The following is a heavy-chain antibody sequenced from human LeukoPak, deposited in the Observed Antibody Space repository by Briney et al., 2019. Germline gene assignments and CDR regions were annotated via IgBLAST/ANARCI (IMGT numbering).Heavy chain of an antibody. Sequence: GESLTISCTGSGYIFTSYWIGWVRQMPGKGLEWMGIIYPGDSDTRYSPSFQGQVTISADKSISTAYLQWSSLKASDTAMYYCARRGGVGYSYGPIDYWGQGTLVTVSS. CDR2: IYPGDSDT. J-gene: IGHJ4*02. CDR3: ARRGGVGYSYGPIDY. D-gene: IGHD5-18*01. V-gene: IGHV5-51*03. CDR1: GYIFTSYW.